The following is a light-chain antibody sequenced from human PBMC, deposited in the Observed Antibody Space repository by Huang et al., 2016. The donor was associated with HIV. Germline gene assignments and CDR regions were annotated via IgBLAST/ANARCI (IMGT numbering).Light chain of an antibody. Sequence: EIVLTQSPDFQSVTPNEKITITCRASQSIGNSLHWYQQKPNQSPKLLIKYGSQSISGVPSRVSGSGSGTEFTLIISRLEAEDIATYYCHQSSRLPVTFGQGTNLEIK. V-gene: IGKV6-21*02. CDR1: QSIGNS. CDR3: HQSSRLPVT. CDR2: YGS. J-gene: IGKJ2*01.